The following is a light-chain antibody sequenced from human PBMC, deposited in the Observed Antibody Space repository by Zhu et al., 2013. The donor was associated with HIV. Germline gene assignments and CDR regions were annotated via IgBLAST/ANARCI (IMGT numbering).Light chain of an antibody. CDR3: QHRTNWAWT. CDR2: GAS. Sequence: EVVLTQSPATLSLSPGERATLSCRASQSLNSYLAWYQQKPGQAPRLLIYGASNRATGIPARFSGGGSGTDFTLTISSLEAEDFAVYYCQHRTNWAWTFGQGTKVEIK. CDR1: QSLNSY. J-gene: IGKJ1*01. V-gene: IGKV3-11*01.